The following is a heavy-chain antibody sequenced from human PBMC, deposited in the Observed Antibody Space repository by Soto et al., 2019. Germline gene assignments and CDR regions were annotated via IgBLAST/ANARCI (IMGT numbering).Heavy chain of an antibody. D-gene: IGHD2-21*01. J-gene: IGHJ3*01. V-gene: IGHV1-18*01. CDR2: ISAYNGKR. CDR3: ARGRIVASIHDAFEV. CDR1: GYAFTSYG. Sequence: QGQLLQSGDEVKKPGASVRVSCRASGYAFTSYGISWVRQAPGQGLEWVSWISAYNGKRDTAQKFQGRVTMTLDTSTDTAHMELGDLTSADTAVYYWARGRIVASIHDAFEVWGQGTMVAVSS.